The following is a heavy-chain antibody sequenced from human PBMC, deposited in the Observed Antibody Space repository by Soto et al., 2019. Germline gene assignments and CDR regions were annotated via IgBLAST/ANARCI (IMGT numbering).Heavy chain of an antibody. CDR3: AAVTTPVDY. CDR2: ISGSGGST. CDR1: VFTLCSYC. V-gene: IGHV3-23*01. J-gene: IGHJ4*02. Sequence: GGSLRLSCAAPVFTLCSYCMSWVRQAPGKGLEWVSAISGSGGSTYYADSVKGRFTISRDNSKNTLYLQMNSLRAEDTAVYYCAAVTTPVDYWGQGTLVTVSA. D-gene: IGHD4-17*01.